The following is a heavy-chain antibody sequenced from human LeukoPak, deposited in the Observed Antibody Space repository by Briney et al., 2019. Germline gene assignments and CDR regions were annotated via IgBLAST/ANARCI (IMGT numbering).Heavy chain of an antibody. V-gene: IGHV4-30-4*08. D-gene: IGHD2-8*01. J-gene: IGHJ4*02. CDR2: IYYSGST. Sequence: PSQTLSLTCTVSGGSISSGDYYWSWVRQPPGKGLEWIGYIYYSGSTYYNPSLKSRVTISVDTSKNQFSLKLSSVTAADTAVYYCARHGVYASYFDYWGQGTLVTVSS. CDR1: GGSISSGDYY. CDR3: ARHGVYASYFDY.